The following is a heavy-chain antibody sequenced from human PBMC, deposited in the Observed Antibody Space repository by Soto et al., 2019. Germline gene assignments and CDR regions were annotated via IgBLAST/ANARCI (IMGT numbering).Heavy chain of an antibody. V-gene: IGHV4-59*08. Sequence: SETLSLTCAVYGGSFSGDYWSWIRQPPGKGLEWIGYIYYSGSTNYNPSLKSRVTISVDTSKNQFSLKLSSVTAADTAVYYCARRYGSAIDYWGQGTLVTVSS. D-gene: IGHD1-26*01. J-gene: IGHJ4*02. CDR1: GGSFSGDY. CDR2: IYYSGST. CDR3: ARRYGSAIDY.